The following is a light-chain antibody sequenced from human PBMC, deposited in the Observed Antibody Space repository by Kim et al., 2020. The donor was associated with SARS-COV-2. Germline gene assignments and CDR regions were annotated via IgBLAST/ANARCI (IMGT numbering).Light chain of an antibody. V-gene: IGKV1-33*01. J-gene: IGKJ2*01. CDR1: QDISNS. CDR3: QQYDKLPFT. CDR2: GAS. Sequence: DIQMTQSPSSLSASGGDRVTITCQASQDISNSLTWYQQKPGKAPNLLIYGASNLQTGVPARFSGSGSGTDFTLTISSLQPEDTATYYCQQYDKLPFTFGQGTKLEIK.